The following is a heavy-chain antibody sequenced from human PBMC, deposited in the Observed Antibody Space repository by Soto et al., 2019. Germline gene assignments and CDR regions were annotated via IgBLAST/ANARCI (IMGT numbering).Heavy chain of an antibody. Sequence: GESLKISCKGSGYSFTSYWIGWVRQMPGKGLEWMGIIYPGDSDTRYSPSFQGQVTISADKSISTAYLQWSSLKASDTAMYYCALREGGDDYSNYSFYYWGQGTLVTVSS. CDR1: GYSFTSYW. CDR3: ALREGGDDYSNYSFYY. J-gene: IGHJ4*02. V-gene: IGHV5-51*01. CDR2: IYPGDSDT. D-gene: IGHD4-4*01.